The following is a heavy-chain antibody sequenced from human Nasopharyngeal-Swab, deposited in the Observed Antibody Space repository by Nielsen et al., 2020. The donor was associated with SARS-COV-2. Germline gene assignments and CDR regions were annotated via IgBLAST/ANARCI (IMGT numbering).Heavy chain of an antibody. Sequence: GESLKISCAASGFTFSSYAMNWVRQAPGKGLEWVAVISYDGSNKYYADSVKGRFTISRDNSKNTLYLQMNSLRAEDTAVYYCARDLFHSSSWYEDYWGQGTLVTVSS. CDR1: GFTFSSYA. CDR2: ISYDGSNK. J-gene: IGHJ4*02. CDR3: ARDLFHSSSWYEDY. D-gene: IGHD6-13*01. V-gene: IGHV3-30*14.